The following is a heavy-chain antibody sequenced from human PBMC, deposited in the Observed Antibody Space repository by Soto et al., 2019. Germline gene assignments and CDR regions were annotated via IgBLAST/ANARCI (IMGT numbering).Heavy chain of an antibody. Sequence: QVQLVQSGAEVKRPGTSVKVSCKVSGYTFTNYGISWVRQAPGQGLEWVGWFNPANRNTNYAQKFQDRVSMTTDTSTNTAYMELRGLRSDDTAVYYCARVRFGDPFDFWGQGTLVTVSS. CDR2: FNPANRNT. D-gene: IGHD2-21*02. J-gene: IGHJ4*02. CDR3: ARVRFGDPFDF. V-gene: IGHV1-18*01. CDR1: GYTFTNYG.